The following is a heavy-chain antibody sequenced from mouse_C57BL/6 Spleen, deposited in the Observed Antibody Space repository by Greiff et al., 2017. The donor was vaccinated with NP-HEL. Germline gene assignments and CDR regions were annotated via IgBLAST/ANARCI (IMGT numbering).Heavy chain of an antibody. CDR2: IYPGDGDT. D-gene: IGHD2-3*01. J-gene: IGHJ2*01. CDR1: GYAFSSSW. CDR3: ASRSYDGYDFDN. V-gene: IGHV1-82*01. Sequence: VQLQQSGPELVKPGASVKISCKASGYAFSSSWMNWVKQRPGKGLEWIGRIYPGDGDTNYNGKFKGKATLTADKSSSTAYMQLSSLTSEDSAVYFCASRSYDGYDFDNWGQGTTLTDSS.